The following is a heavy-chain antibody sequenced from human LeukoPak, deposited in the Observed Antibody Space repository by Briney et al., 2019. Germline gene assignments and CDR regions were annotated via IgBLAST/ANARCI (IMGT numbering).Heavy chain of an antibody. CDR3: ARESTYDILTKGAFDY. Sequence: GASVKVSCKASGYTFTSYYIHWVRQAPGQGLEWMGIINPSGGSTSYAQKFQGRVTMTRDMSTSTVYMELSSLRSEDTAVYYCARESTYDILTKGAFDYWGQGTLVTVSS. V-gene: IGHV1-46*01. CDR1: GYTFTSYY. J-gene: IGHJ4*02. CDR2: INPSGGST. D-gene: IGHD3-9*01.